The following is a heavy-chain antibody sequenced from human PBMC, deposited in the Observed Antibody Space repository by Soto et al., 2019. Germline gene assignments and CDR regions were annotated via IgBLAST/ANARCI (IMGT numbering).Heavy chain of an antibody. Sequence: ASVKFSCKASGYTFTSYGISWVRQAPGQGLEWMGWISAYNGNTNYAQKLQGRVTMTTDTSTSTAYMELRSLRSDDTAVYYCARDEKLGYCTNGVCYTDNHYYYYYGMDVWGQGTTVTVSS. CDR3: ARDEKLGYCTNGVCYTDNHYYYYYGMDV. V-gene: IGHV1-18*04. D-gene: IGHD2-8*01. CDR1: GYTFTSYG. CDR2: ISAYNGNT. J-gene: IGHJ6*02.